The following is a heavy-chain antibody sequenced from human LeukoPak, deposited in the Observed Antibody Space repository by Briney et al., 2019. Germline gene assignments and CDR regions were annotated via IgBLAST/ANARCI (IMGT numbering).Heavy chain of an antibody. CDR3: ARVFDI. J-gene: IGHJ3*02. CDR2: ISWNSGSI. V-gene: IGHV3-9*01. CDR1: GFTFDDYA. Sequence: PGGSLRLSCAASGFTFDDYAMHWVRQAPGKGLEWVSGISWNSGSIGYADSVKGRFTISRDNAKNSLYLQMNSLRAEDTAVYYCARVFDIWGQGTMVTVSS.